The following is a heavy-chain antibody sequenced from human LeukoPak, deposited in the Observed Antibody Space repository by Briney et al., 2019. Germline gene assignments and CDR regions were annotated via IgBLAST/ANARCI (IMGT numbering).Heavy chain of an antibody. CDR2: IYYSGST. CDR1: GGSISSSSYY. Sequence: SETLSLTCTVSGGSISSSSYYWGWIRQPPGRGLEWIGSIYYSGSTYYNPSLKSRVTISVDTSKNQFSLKLSSVTAADTAVYYCASTTVTGNWFDPWGQGTLVTVSS. J-gene: IGHJ5*02. D-gene: IGHD4-17*01. V-gene: IGHV4-39*01. CDR3: ASTTVTGNWFDP.